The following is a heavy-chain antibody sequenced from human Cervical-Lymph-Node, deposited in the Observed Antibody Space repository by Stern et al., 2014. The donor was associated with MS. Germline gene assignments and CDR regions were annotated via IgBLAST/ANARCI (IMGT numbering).Heavy chain of an antibody. CDR1: GFNFSHYA. D-gene: IGHD3-16*01. V-gene: IGHV3-30-3*01. J-gene: IGHJ4*02. CDR3: ATQIWFDY. Sequence: QVQLGQSGGGVVQPGRSLRLSCAVSGFNFSHYAMHWVRQAPGKGLEWVAAVSSEGNNKYHADSVKGRFTISRDNSKNTVYLQMNSLRDDDAAVYYCATQIWFDYWGQGTLVTVSS. CDR2: VSSEGNNK.